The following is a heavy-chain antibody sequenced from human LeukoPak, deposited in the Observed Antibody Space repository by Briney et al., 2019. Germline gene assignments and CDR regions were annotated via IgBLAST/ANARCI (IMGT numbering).Heavy chain of an antibody. Sequence: PGGSLRLPCITSGFTFGDHAMTWVRQAPGKGLEWVGFIRSIGYGETTEYAPSVKGRFTISRDNSNSIAYLQMNSLNTEDTGIYYCARGPIQLWLHNGMDVWGPGTTVIVSS. CDR1: GFTFGDHA. CDR2: IRSIGYGETT. J-gene: IGHJ6*02. D-gene: IGHD1-1*01. V-gene: IGHV3-49*04. CDR3: ARGPIQLWLHNGMDV.